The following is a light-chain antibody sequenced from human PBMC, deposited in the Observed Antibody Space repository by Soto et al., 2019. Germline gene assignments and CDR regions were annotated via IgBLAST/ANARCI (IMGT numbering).Light chain of an antibody. CDR2: DVS. Sequence: QSVLTQPASVSGSPGQSITISCTGSSSDVGGYNYVSWYQQHPGKAPKLKIYDVSDRPSGVSSRFSGSKSGNTASLTISGLQAEDEADYYCSSYTTSSTVVFGGGTKLTVL. J-gene: IGLJ2*01. CDR1: SSDVGGYNY. V-gene: IGLV2-14*03. CDR3: SSYTTSSTVV.